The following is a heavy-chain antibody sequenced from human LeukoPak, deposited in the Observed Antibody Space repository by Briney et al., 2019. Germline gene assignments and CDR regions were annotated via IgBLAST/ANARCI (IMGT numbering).Heavy chain of an antibody. D-gene: IGHD3-3*01. CDR1: GYTFTSYG. Sequence: GASVKVSCKASGYTFTSYGISWVRQAPGQGLEWMGWISPYNGNTNYAQKLQGRVTMTTDTSTSTAYMELRSLRSDDTAVYYCARTELRGTYYDFWSGYGYGMDVWGQGTTVTVSS. CDR2: ISPYNGNT. J-gene: IGHJ6*02. V-gene: IGHV1-18*01. CDR3: ARTELRGTYYDFWSGYGYGMDV.